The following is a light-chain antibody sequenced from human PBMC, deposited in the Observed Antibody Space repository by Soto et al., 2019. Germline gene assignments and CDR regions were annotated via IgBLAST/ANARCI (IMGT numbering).Light chain of an antibody. J-gene: IGKJ1*01. CDR3: QKYGSSLST. CDR2: GAY. V-gene: IGKV3-20*01. Sequence: EIVLTQSPGSLSLSPGERATRSCRASQSISSGYLAWYQQKPGQAPRLIIYGAYSRATGIKDRFIGYGSGTDFTLTISGMEPEEFAVYYCQKYGSSLSTCGKGTKVDIK. CDR1: QSISSGY.